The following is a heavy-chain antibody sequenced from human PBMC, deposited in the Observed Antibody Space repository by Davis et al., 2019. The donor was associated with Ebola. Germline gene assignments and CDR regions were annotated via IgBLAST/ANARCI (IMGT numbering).Heavy chain of an antibody. J-gene: IGHJ6*02. CDR3: AKEPGETTYAYYYYGMDV. CDR1: GFIFSRHG. Sequence: PGGSLRLSCTASGFIFSRHGMHWVRQAPGKGLEWAAVIWADGIKKHYGDSVKGRFTISRDNSKNTLYLEMNSLRVEDTAVYYCAKEPGETTYAYYYYGMDVWGQGTTVTVSS. V-gene: IGHV3-30*02. D-gene: IGHD3-16*01. CDR2: IWADGIKK.